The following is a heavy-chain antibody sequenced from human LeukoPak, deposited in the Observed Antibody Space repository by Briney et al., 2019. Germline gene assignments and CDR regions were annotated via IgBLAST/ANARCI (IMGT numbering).Heavy chain of an antibody. V-gene: IGHV3-74*01. D-gene: IGHD2-21*01. Sequence: GGSLRLSCAASGFTFISYWMHWVRQDPGKGLVWVSRINADGSSTSYADSVKGRFTISRDNAKNTLSLQMNSLRAEDTAVYYCARIATDAFDIWGQGTMVTVSS. CDR3: ARIATDAFDI. J-gene: IGHJ3*02. CDR1: GFTFISYW. CDR2: INADGSST.